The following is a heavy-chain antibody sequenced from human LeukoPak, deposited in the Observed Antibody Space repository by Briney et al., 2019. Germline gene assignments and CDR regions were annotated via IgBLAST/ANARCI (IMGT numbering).Heavy chain of an antibody. CDR1: GFTFSSYA. J-gene: IGHJ4*02. CDR2: ISGSGGST. D-gene: IGHD6-19*01. V-gene: IGHV3-23*01. CDR3: AKAYSSGWYSSSGGDY. Sequence: GGSLRLSCAASGFTFSSYAMSWVRQAPGEGLEWVSAISGSGGSTYYADSVKGRFTISRDNSKNTLYLQMNSLRAEDTAVYYCAKAYSSGWYSSSGGDYWGQGTLVTVSS.